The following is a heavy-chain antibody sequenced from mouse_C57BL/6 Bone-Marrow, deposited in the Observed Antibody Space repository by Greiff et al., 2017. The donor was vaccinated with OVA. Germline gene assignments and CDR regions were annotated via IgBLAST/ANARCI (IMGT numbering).Heavy chain of an antibody. CDR2: FYPGSGSI. CDR3: ARREDHYDDKNYFDY. CDR1: GYTFTEYT. J-gene: IGHJ2*01. V-gene: IGHV1-62-2*01. Sequence: QVQLQQSGAELVKPGASVKLSCKASGYTFTEYTIHWVKQRPGQGLEWIGWFYPGSGSIKYNEKFKDKATLTADKSSSTVYMELSRLTSEDSAVYFCARREDHYDDKNYFDYWGQGTTLTVSS. D-gene: IGHD1-1*01.